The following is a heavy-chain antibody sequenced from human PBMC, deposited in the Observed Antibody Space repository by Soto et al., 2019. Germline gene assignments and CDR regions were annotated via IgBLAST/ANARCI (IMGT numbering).Heavy chain of an antibody. V-gene: IGHV3-23*01. CDR1: GFTFSSYA. CDR2: ISGSGGST. D-gene: IGHD3-22*01. Sequence: GGSLRLSCAVSGFTFSSYAMSWVRQAPGKGLEWVSTISGSGGSTHYADSVKGRFTISRDNSKSTLYMQMNSLRAEDTAVYYCAKAADFYDSGGLEYWGQGTLVTVSS. J-gene: IGHJ4*02. CDR3: AKAADFYDSGGLEY.